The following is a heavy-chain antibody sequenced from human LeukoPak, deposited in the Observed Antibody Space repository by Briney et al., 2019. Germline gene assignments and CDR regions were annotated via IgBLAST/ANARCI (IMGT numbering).Heavy chain of an antibody. CDR2: IIPILGIA. J-gene: IGHJ6*02. CDR1: GGTFSSYA. V-gene: IGHV1-69*04. D-gene: IGHD4-17*01. CDR3: ARVFQNEDYGDTSYYYYGMDV. Sequence: ASVKVSCKASGGTFSSYAISWVRQAPGQGLEWMGRIIPILGIANYAQKFQGRVTITADKSTSTAYMELSSLRSEDTAVYYCARVFQNEDYGDTSYYYYGMDVWGQGTTVTVSS.